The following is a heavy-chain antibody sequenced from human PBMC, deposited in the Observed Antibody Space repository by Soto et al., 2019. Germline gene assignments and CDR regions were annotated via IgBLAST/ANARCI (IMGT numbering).Heavy chain of an antibody. J-gene: IGHJ4*02. CDR3: ARGEGWLPLDY. V-gene: IGHV3-33*01. CDR1: GFTFSSYG. Sequence: QVQLVESGGGVVQPGRSLRLSCAASGFTFSSYGMHWVRQAPGKGLEWVAVIWYDGSNKYYADSVKGRFTISRDNSKNTRDLQMNSLRAEEAAVYYCARGEGWLPLDYWGQGTLVTVSS. D-gene: IGHD3-9*01. CDR2: IWYDGSNK.